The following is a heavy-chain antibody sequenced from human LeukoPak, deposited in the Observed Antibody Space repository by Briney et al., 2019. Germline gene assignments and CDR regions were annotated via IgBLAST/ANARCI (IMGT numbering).Heavy chain of an antibody. CDR2: IIPIFGTA. CDR1: GGTFSSYA. CDR3: ATSVVVGAAFDY. D-gene: IGHD2-15*01. V-gene: IGHV1-69*05. Sequence: SVKVSCKASGGTFSSYAISWVRQAPGQGLEWMGGIIPIFGTANYAQKFQGRVTITTDESTSTAYMELSSLRSEDTAVYYCATSVVVGAAFDYWGQGTLVTVSS. J-gene: IGHJ4*02.